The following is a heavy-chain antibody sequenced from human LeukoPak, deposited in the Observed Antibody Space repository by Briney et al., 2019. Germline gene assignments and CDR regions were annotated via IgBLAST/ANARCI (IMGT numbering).Heavy chain of an antibody. CDR1: GGSISSGGYY. Sequence: SQTLSLTCTVSGGSISSGGYYWSWIRQHPGKGLEWIGYIYYSGSTYYNPSLKSRVTISVDTSKNQFSLKLSSVTAADTAVYYRASLYGDYGAYYFDYWGQGTLVTVSS. V-gene: IGHV4-31*03. J-gene: IGHJ4*02. D-gene: IGHD4-17*01. CDR2: IYYSGST. CDR3: ASLYGDYGAYYFDY.